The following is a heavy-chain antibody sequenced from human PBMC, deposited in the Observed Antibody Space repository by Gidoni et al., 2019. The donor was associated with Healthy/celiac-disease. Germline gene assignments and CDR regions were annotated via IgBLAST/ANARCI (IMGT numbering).Heavy chain of an antibody. V-gene: IGHV3-20*03. D-gene: IGHD6-13*01. Sequence: FDDYGMSWVRQAPGKGLEWVSGINWKGGSTVYADSVKCRFTISRDNAKNSLYLQMNSLRAEDTALYYCAREYGTAGWFDPWGQGTLVTVSS. CDR2: INWKGGST. CDR3: AREYGTAGWFDP. CDR1: FDDYG. J-gene: IGHJ5*02.